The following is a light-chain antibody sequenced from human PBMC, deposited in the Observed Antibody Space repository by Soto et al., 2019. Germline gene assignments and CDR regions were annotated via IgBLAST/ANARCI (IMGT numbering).Light chain of an antibody. Sequence: EIVMTQSPATLSVSPGERATLSCRASQSVSSNLAWYQQKPGQAPRLLFFGASTRATDIPARFSGSGSGTEFTLTISSLQSEDVAVYYCQQYNNWPPLTFGGGTKVEIK. CDR1: QSVSSN. CDR3: QQYNNWPPLT. V-gene: IGKV3-15*01. CDR2: GAS. J-gene: IGKJ4*01.